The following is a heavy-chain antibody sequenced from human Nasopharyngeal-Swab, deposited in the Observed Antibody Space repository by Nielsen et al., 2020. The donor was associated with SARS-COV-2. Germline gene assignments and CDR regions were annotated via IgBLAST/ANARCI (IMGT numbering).Heavy chain of an antibody. CDR2: IYYSGTT. CDR3: VREAAAATQLLDF. D-gene: IGHD6-13*01. J-gene: IGHJ4*02. Sequence: LRLSCTVSGDSISTRTYYWGWIRQPPGKGLEWIASIYYSGTTYYNPSLKSRVTISLDTSKNQFSLKLTSVTAADTAVYYCVREAAAATQLLDFWGQGTLVTVSS. CDR1: GDSISTRTYY. V-gene: IGHV4-39*07.